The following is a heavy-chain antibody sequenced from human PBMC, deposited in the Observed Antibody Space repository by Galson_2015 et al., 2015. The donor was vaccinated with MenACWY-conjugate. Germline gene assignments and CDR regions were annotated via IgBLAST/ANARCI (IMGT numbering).Heavy chain of an antibody. V-gene: IGHV4-34*01. CDR2: INHSGST. J-gene: IGHJ4*02. CDR3: ARGPDYYDFWSGYYL. D-gene: IGHD3-3*01. Sequence: SETLSLTCAVYGGSFSGYYWSWIRQPPGKGLEWLGEINHSGSTNYNPSLKSRVTISVDTSKNQFSLKLSSVTAADTAVYYCARGPDYYDFWSGYYLWGQGTLVTVSS. CDR1: GGSFSGYY.